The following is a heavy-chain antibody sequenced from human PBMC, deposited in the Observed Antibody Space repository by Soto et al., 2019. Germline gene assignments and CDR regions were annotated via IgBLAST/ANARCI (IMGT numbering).Heavy chain of an antibody. Sequence: LSLTCAASGFTFSSYAMSWVRQAPGKGLEWVSAISGSGGSTYYADSVKGRFTISRDNSKNTLYLQMNSLRAEDTAVYYCAKAPNSVDFWSGYPLFDYWGQGTLVTVSS. CDR2: ISGSGGST. D-gene: IGHD3-3*01. J-gene: IGHJ4*02. CDR1: GFTFSSYA. CDR3: AKAPNSVDFWSGYPLFDY. V-gene: IGHV3-23*01.